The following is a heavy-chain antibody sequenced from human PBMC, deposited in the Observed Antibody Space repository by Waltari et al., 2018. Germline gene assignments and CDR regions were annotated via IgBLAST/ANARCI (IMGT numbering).Heavy chain of an antibody. Sequence: QLQLQESGPGLVKSSETLSLTCAVSGGSISRSAYYWVWLIQPPGKELEWIGSIYPSGDTYYHASLESRVRVSVDRSSNHFSMTLSSVTAADTAVYYCARRGDWLPLDAFDIWGQGTVVTVSS. D-gene: IGHD2-15*01. J-gene: IGHJ3*02. CDR3: ARRGDWLPLDAFDI. CDR1: GGSISRSAYY. V-gene: IGHV4-39*02. CDR2: IYPSGDT.